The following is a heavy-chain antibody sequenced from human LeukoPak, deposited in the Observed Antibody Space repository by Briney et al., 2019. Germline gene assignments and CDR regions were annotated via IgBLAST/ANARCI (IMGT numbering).Heavy chain of an antibody. CDR3: ARRYCSGGSCYSSLDY. D-gene: IGHD2-15*01. CDR2: IYYSGST. V-gene: IGHV4-61*01. CDR1: GGSVSSGTFD. J-gene: IGHJ4*02. Sequence: SETLSLTCTVSGGSVSSGTFDWSWIRQPPGKGLEWIGYIYYSGSTNYNPSLKSRVTISVDTSKNQFSLKLSSATAADTAVYYCARRYCSGGSCYSSLDYWGQGSLVTVSS.